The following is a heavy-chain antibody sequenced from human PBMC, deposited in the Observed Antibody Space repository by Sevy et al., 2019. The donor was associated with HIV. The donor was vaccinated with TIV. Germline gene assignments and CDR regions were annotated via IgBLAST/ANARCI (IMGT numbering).Heavy chain of an antibody. CDR1: GFTFISYA. Sequence: GGSLRLSCVASGFTFISYAMSWVRQAPGKGLEWVSAISGSGGRTYYADSVKGRFTISRDNSKNTLYLQMNSLRAEDTAVYHCAKDQGYCSSTSCYSDYWGQGTLVTVSS. V-gene: IGHV3-23*01. J-gene: IGHJ4*02. D-gene: IGHD2-2*01. CDR3: AKDQGYCSSTSCYSDY. CDR2: ISGSGGRT.